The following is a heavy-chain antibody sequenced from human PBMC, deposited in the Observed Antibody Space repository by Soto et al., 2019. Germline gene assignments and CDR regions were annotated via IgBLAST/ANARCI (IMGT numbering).Heavy chain of an antibody. J-gene: IGHJ4*02. V-gene: IGHV3-23*03. D-gene: IGHD6-19*01. CDR3: ARRTSGYFGY. CDR1: GFTFSDYT. Sequence: EGQLLESGGGLVQPGGSLTLSCAASGFTFSDYTMSWVRQAPGKVLECISVILSDYNTYYAGSVRGRFTISRDNSKNTLYLEMNSLRAEDTAVYYCARRTSGYFGYWGQGALVTVSS. CDR2: ILSDYNT.